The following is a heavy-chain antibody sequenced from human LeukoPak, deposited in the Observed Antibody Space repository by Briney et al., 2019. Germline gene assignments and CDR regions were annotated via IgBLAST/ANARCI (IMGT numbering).Heavy chain of an antibody. V-gene: IGHV3-15*07. CDR2: IKSKTNGGTT. Sequence: GSLRLSCAVSGFPFSDAWMNWVRQVPGRGLEWVGLIKSKTNGGTTDYTTPVKGRFTISRDDSKNTLYLQMNSLKIEDTAVYYCVRELSGSFDYWGQGTLVTVSS. J-gene: IGHJ4*02. CDR3: VRELSGSFDY. D-gene: IGHD3-10*01. CDR1: GFPFSDAW.